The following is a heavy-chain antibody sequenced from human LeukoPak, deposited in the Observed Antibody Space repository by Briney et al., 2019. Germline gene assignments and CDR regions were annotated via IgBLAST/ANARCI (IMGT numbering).Heavy chain of an antibody. CDR1: GSPFTTYW. J-gene: IGHJ4*02. D-gene: IGHD6-13*01. Sequence: GESLQISCKGSGSPFTTYWIGWVRKMHGKGLEWMGIIYPGDSDPRYSPSFQGQVTISADKSITTAYLQWSSLKASDSAMYYCVRHGLGSSWFGFDYWGQGTLVTVSS. V-gene: IGHV5-51*01. CDR3: VRHGLGSSWFGFDY. CDR2: IYPGDSDP.